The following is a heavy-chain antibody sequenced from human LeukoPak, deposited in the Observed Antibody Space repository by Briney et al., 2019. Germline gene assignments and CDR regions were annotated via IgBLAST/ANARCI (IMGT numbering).Heavy chain of an antibody. CDR1: GYTFTGYY. CDR3: ARDEVSTAMDLDY. J-gene: IGHJ4*02. Sequence: ASVKVSCKASGYTFTGYYMHWVRQAPGQGLEWMGWINPNSGGTNYAQKFQGRATMTRDTSISTAYMELSTLTSDDTAVYYCARDEVSTAMDLDYWGQGTLVTVSS. D-gene: IGHD5-18*01. V-gene: IGHV1-2*02. CDR2: INPNSGGT.